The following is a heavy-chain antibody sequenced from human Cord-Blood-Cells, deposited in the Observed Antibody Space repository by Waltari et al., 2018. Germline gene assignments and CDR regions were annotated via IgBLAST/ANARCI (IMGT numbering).Heavy chain of an antibody. Sequence: QVQLQQWGAGLLKPSETLSLTCAVYGGSFSGYYWSWIRQLPGKGLEWIGEITPSGSTTYNPSLKSRVTIAVDTSKNQFSLKLSSVTAADTAVYYCARGPDVDTAMDSTYYYYYMDVWGKGTTVTVSS. CDR1: GGSFSGYY. V-gene: IGHV4-34*01. D-gene: IGHD5-18*01. CDR2: ITPSGST. J-gene: IGHJ6*03. CDR3: ARGPDVDTAMDSTYYYYYMDV.